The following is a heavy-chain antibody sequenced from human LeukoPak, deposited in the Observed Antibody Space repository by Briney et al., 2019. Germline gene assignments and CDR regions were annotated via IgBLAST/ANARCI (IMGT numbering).Heavy chain of an antibody. CDR1: GYTFTGYY. J-gene: IGHJ4*02. CDR2: INPNSGGT. Sequence: GASVKVSCKAPGYTFTGYYMHWVRQAPGQGLEWMGRINPNSGGTNYAQEFQGRVTMTRDTSISTAYMELSRLRSDDTAVYYCVTLYSGYDYDYWGQGTLVTVSS. CDR3: VTLYSGYDYDY. D-gene: IGHD5-12*01. V-gene: IGHV1-2*06.